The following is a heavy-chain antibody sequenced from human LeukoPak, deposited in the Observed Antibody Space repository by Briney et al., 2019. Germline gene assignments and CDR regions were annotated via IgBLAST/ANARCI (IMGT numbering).Heavy chain of an antibody. J-gene: IGHJ4*02. D-gene: IGHD2-15*01. CDR3: ASTPR. V-gene: IGHV3-7*01. Sequence: GGSLRLSCAASELTFNSYRMSWHRQAPGKGLEWVANIKQDGSEKYYVDSVKGRFTISRDNAKNSLFLQMNSLRAEDTAVYYCASTPRWGQGTLVTVSS. CDR2: IKQDGSEK. CDR1: ELTFNSYR.